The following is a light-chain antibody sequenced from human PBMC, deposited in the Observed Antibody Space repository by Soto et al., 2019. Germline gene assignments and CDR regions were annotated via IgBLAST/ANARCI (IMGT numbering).Light chain of an antibody. V-gene: IGKV1-39*01. CDR1: QTIVSN. CDR2: DAT. J-gene: IGKJ2*01. CDR3: QQSYTNVYT. Sequence: QMNQSTSSLSASLGDMVTITCRASQTIVSNLNWYRQKPGKAPTLLIYDATTLQSGVPSRFSGLGSGTDFTLTITSLQPEDSAIYFCQQSYTNVYTFGLGTKVDIK.